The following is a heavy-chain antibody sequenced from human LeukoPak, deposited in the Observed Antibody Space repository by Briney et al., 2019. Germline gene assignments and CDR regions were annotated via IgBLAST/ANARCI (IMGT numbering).Heavy chain of an antibody. V-gene: IGHV4-30-2*01. Sequence: PSETLSLTCAVSGGSISSGGYSWSWIRQPPGKGLEWIGYIYHSGSTYYNPSLKSRVTISVDRSKNQFSLKLSSVTAADTAVYYCARDPRHDSSGYLPPTWGQGTLVTVSS. D-gene: IGHD3-22*01. CDR1: GGSISSGGYS. CDR2: IYHSGST. J-gene: IGHJ4*02. CDR3: ARDPRHDSSGYLPPT.